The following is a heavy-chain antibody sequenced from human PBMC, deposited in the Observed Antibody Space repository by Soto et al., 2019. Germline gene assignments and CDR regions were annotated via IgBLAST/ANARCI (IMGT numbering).Heavy chain of an antibody. D-gene: IGHD1-20*01. CDR2: ISGSGGST. Sequence: GGSLRLSCAASGFTFSSYAMSLVRQAPGKGLEWVSAISGSGGSTYYADSVKGRFTISRDNSKNTLYLQMNSLRAEDTAVYYCAKDPAPRITGKFEPWGEGTLVTVSS. V-gene: IGHV3-23*01. CDR1: GFTFSSYA. J-gene: IGHJ5*02. CDR3: AKDPAPRITGKFEP.